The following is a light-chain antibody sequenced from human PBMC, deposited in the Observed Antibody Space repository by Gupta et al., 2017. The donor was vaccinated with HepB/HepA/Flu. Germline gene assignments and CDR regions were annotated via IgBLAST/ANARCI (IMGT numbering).Light chain of an antibody. J-gene: IGKJ4*01. CDR3: KQYVQLKIT. CDR1: QDRSNY. V-gene: IGKV1-33*01. CDR2: DAS. Sequence: IQMPQSPSSLSASVVDSVTTTRQASQDRSNYLNWYQQKPGKAPKLLIYDASNLETGVPSRFSGRGSGTDCTLKIRRVQAEDVGTYYCKQYVQLKITFGGGTQLEIK.